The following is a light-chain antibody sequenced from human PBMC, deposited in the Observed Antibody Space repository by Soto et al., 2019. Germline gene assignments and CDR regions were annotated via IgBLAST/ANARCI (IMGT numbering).Light chain of an antibody. CDR2: AAS. J-gene: IGKJ1*01. CDR1: QSISSY. Sequence: DIQMTQSPSSLSASVGDRVTITCRASQSISSYLNWYQQKPGKAPKLLIYAASSLQSRVPSSFSGSGSGTDFTLTISSLQPEDFATYYCLQHNSHPPTFGQGTKVDIK. V-gene: IGKV1-39*01. CDR3: LQHNSHPPT.